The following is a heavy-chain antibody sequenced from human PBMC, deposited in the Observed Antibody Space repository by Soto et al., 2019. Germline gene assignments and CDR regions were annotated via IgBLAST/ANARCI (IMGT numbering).Heavy chain of an antibody. J-gene: IGHJ4*02. CDR1: GGSIRSPSYN. D-gene: IGHD4-17*01. CDR2: LFYGGST. CDR3: ATVASTHFDS. V-gene: IGHV4-39*01. Sequence: SETLSLTCTVSGGSIRSPSYNWGWVRQPPGKGPEWIGSLFYGGSTHYNPSLKSRLAISVDTARSQVSLNLTSVTAADTAVYYCATVASTHFDSWGQGTLVTVSS.